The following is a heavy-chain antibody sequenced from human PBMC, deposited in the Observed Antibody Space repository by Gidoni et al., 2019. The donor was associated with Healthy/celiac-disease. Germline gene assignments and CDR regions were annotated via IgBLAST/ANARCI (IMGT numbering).Heavy chain of an antibody. V-gene: IGHV1-46*01. CDR1: GYTFTSYY. D-gene: IGHD1-7*01. Sequence: QVQLVQSGAEVKKPGASVKVSCKASGYTFTSYYMHWVRQAPGQGLEWMGIINPSGGSTSYAQKFQGRVTMTRDTSTSTVYMELSSLRSEDTAVYYCARDWNYAWAHSNNWFDPWGQGTLVTVSS. J-gene: IGHJ5*02. CDR3: ARDWNYAWAHSNNWFDP. CDR2: INPSGGST.